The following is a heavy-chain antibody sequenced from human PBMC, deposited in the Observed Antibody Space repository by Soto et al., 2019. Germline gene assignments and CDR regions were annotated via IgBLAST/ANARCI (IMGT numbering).Heavy chain of an antibody. Sequence: QVQLVQSGAEVKKPGSSVKVSCKASGGTFSSYAISWVRQAPGQGLEWMGAIIPISGTANYAQKFQGRVTITADESTSTASMELSSLRSEDTAVYYCARSQGSSTSLEIYYYYYYGMDVWGQGTTVTVSS. J-gene: IGHJ6*02. CDR1: GGTFSSYA. D-gene: IGHD2-2*01. CDR2: IIPISGTA. CDR3: ARSQGSSTSLEIYYYYYYGMDV. V-gene: IGHV1-69*01.